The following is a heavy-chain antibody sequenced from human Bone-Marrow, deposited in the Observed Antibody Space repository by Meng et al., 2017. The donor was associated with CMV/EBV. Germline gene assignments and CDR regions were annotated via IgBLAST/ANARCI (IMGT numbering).Heavy chain of an antibody. Sequence: GGSLRLSCAASGFTFSSYDVHWVRQATGKGLEWVSAIGTAGDTYYPGSVKGRFTISRENAKNSLYLQMNSLRAGDTAVYYCARDRIVGAGGYYGMDVWGQGTTVTVSS. J-gene: IGHJ6*02. D-gene: IGHD1-26*01. CDR3: ARDRIVGAGGYYGMDV. V-gene: IGHV3-13*01. CDR1: GFTFSSYD. CDR2: IGTAGDT.